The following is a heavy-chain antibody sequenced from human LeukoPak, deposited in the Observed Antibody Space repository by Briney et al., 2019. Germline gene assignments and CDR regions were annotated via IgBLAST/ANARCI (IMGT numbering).Heavy chain of an antibody. CDR2: INHSGST. CDR3: ARGPRSQYYYDSSGSLTGAFDI. J-gene: IGHJ3*02. Sequence: PSETLSLTCAVYGGSFSGYYWSWIRQPPGKGLEWIGEINHSGSTNYNPSLKSRVTISVDTSKNQFSLKLSSVTAADTAVYYCARGPRSQYYYDSSGSLTGAFDIWGQGTMVTVSS. CDR1: GGSFSGYY. D-gene: IGHD3-22*01. V-gene: IGHV4-34*01.